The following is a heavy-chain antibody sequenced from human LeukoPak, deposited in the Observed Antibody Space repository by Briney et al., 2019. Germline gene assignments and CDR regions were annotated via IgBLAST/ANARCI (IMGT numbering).Heavy chain of an antibody. V-gene: IGHV1-69*05. D-gene: IGHD3/OR15-3a*01. Sequence: SVKVSCKASGGTFSSYAISWVRQAPGQGLEWMGGIIPIFGTANYAQKFQGRVTITTDESTSTAYMGLSSLRSEDTAVYYCARVWDWNYYYYMDVWGKGTTVTVSS. CDR2: IIPIFGTA. J-gene: IGHJ6*03. CDR1: GGTFSSYA. CDR3: ARVWDWNYYYYMDV.